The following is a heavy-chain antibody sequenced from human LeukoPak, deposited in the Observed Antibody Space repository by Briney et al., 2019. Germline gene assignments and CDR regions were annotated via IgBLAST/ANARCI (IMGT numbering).Heavy chain of an antibody. J-gene: IGHJ6*03. CDR2: IYYSGST. D-gene: IGHD2-15*01. CDR1: GGSISSGGYY. V-gene: IGHV4-31*03. CDR3: ARGRCGGGGSCYYYYYYMDV. Sequence: TLSLTCTVSGGSISSGGYYWSWIRQHPGKGLEWIGYIYYSGSTYYNPSLKSRVTISVDTSKNQFSLKLSSVTAADTAVYYCARGRCGGGGSCYYYYYYMDVWGKGTTVTVSS.